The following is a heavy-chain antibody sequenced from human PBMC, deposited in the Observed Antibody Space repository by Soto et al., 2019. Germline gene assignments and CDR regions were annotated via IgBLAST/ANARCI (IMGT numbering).Heavy chain of an antibody. J-gene: IGHJ6*02. V-gene: IGHV3-30*18. D-gene: IGHD6-6*01. Sequence: QVQLVESGGGVVQPGRSLRLSCAASGFTFSSYGMHWVRQAPGKGLEWVAVISYDGSNKYYADSVKGRFTISRDNSKNTLDLQMNCLRAEDTAVYYCAKDPPNSSFCRMLSYYYYYGMDVWGQGTTVTVSS. CDR1: GFTFSSYG. CDR2: ISYDGSNK. CDR3: AKDPPNSSFCRMLSYYYYYGMDV.